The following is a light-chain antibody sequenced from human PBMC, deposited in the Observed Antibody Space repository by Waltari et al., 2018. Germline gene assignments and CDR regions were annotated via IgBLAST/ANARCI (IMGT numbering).Light chain of an antibody. CDR1: SGINVGTFG. CDR3: MLWHGSAWV. V-gene: IGLV5-45*03. J-gene: IGLJ3*02. CDR2: YKSDSDN. Sequence: QAVLTQPSSLSASAGASARLTCTLRSGINVGTFGIFWYQQKPRSPPRCLLNYKSDSDNQRGCGVPGRFSGSKDPSATGGILLISGHQSDDEANYYCMLWHGSAWVFGGGTKLTVL.